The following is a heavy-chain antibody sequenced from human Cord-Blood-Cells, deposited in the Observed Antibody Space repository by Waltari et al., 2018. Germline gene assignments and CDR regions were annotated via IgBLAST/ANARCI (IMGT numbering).Heavy chain of an antibody. J-gene: IGHJ3*02. Sequence: QVQLVESGGGGVQPGRSLILSCAASGFTFSSYGMHWVRLAPVKGLEWVAVISYDGSTKYYADSVKGRFTISRDNSKNTLYLQMNSLRAEDTAVYYCAKDRTAAAESHDAFDIWGQGTMVTVSS. D-gene: IGHD6-13*01. CDR1: GFTFSSYG. CDR3: AKDRTAAAESHDAFDI. V-gene: IGHV3-30*18. CDR2: ISYDGSTK.